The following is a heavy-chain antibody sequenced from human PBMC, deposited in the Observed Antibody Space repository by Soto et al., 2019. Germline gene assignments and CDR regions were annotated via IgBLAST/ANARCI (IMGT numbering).Heavy chain of an antibody. J-gene: IGHJ4*02. CDR3: ARGRYGDY. CDR1: GYTFTSYG. V-gene: IGHV1-18*01. CDR2: ISAHNGNT. Sequence: QVHLVQSGAEVKKPGASVKVSCKASGYTFTSYGITWVRQAPGQGLEWMGWISAHNGNTDYAQKLQGRVIVTRDTSPSPAYMELRSLRSAATAVYSCARGRYGDYWGQGALVTVSS. D-gene: IGHD1-1*01.